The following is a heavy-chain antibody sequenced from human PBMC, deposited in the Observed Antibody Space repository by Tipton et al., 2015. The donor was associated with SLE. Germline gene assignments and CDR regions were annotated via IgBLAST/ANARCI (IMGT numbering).Heavy chain of an antibody. CDR1: GGSFSGYY. Sequence: TLSLTCAVYGGSFSGYYWSWIRQSPGKGLEWIGEINHSGSTNYNPSLKSRVTISIDTSKNQFSLKLSFVTAADTAVYYCARGGGSYGSGSYYPMDVWGQGTTVTVSS. CDR2: INHSGST. D-gene: IGHD3-10*01. V-gene: IGHV4-34*01. CDR3: ARGGGSYGSGSYYPMDV. J-gene: IGHJ6*02.